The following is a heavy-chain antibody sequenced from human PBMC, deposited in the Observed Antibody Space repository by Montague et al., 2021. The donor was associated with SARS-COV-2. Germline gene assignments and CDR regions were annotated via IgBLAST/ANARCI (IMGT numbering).Heavy chain of an antibody. CDR3: ARLGDGIVPSPILGLGPYYSFYYMDV. V-gene: IGHV4-34*01. CDR1: GGSFSRYY. J-gene: IGHJ6*03. Sequence: SETLSLTCAVSGGSFSRYYWSWIRQHPGKGLEWIGEISQSGNTKYNPSLQSRVSISLDTSRNQFSLKVSSVTAADTAIYYCARLGDGIVPSPILGLGPYYSFYYMDVGGKGTTVTVSS. CDR2: ISQSGNT. D-gene: IGHD2-2*02.